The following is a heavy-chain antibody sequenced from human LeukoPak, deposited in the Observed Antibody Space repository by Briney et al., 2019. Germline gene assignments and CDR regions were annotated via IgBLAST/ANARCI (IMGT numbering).Heavy chain of an antibody. D-gene: IGHD6-19*01. J-gene: IGHJ4*02. CDR2: IYYSGST. CDR1: GGSISSYY. CDR3: ARMVRGWYNYFDY. V-gene: IGHV4-59*01. Sequence: SETLSLTYTVSGGSISSYYWSWIRQPPGKGLEWIGYIYYSGSTNYNPSLKSRVTISVDTSKNQLSLKLSSVTAADTAVYYCARMVRGWYNYFDYWGQGTLVTVSS.